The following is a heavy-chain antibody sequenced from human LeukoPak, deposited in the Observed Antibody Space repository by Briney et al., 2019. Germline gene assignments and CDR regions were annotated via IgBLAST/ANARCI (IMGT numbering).Heavy chain of an antibody. Sequence: RGSLRLSCAPSGFTPTSYAMSWVRPAPGNGLEWVSAISGSGGSTYYADSVKGRVTISRDNSKNTLYLQMNSLRAEDTAVYYCAKTRRQTASPGSNWFDPWGQGTLVTVSS. CDR2: ISGSGGST. CDR1: GFTPTSYA. CDR3: AKTRRQTASPGSNWFDP. J-gene: IGHJ5*02. D-gene: IGHD2-21*02. V-gene: IGHV3-23*01.